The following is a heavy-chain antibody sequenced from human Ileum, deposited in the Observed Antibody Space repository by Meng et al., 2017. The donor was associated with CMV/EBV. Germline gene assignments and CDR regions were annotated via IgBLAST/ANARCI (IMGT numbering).Heavy chain of an antibody. CDR1: GFTFSSYA. J-gene: IGHJ4*02. D-gene: IGHD3-10*01. CDR3: AKSYFGSGNYYNCPGYFDY. V-gene: IGHV3-23*03. Sequence: GESLKISCAASGFTFSSYAMSWVRQAPGKGLEWVSVIYVGVSIITYADSVKGRFTISRDDSKNTLYLQMSSLTAEDTAVYYCAKSYFGSGNYYNCPGYFDYWGQGTLVTVSS. CDR2: IYVGVSII.